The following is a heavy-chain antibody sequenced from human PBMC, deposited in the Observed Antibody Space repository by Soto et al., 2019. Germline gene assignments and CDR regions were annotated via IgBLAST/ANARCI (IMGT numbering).Heavy chain of an antibody. CDR2: ISWNSGTR. Sequence: GGSLRLSCAASGFTFDDYAMHWVRQAPGKGLEWVSGISWNSGTRGYADSVKGRFTISRDNAKNSLFLQMNSLRAEDTALYYCAKDLDCSSTTCSSGFDYWGQGTLVTVSS. V-gene: IGHV3-9*01. CDR1: GFTFDDYA. J-gene: IGHJ4*02. CDR3: AKDLDCSSTTCSSGFDY. D-gene: IGHD2-2*01.